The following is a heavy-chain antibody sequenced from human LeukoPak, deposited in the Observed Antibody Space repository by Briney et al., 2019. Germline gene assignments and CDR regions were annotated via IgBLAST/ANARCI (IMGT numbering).Heavy chain of an antibody. D-gene: IGHD2-2*01. CDR1: GGTFSTYA. CDR3: ARDKGYCSSTSCHPPLMDV. J-gene: IGHJ6*03. V-gene: IGHV1-69*06. Sequence: ASVKVSCKASGGTFSTYAISWVRQAPGQGLEWMGGIIPIFGTANYAQKFQGRVTITADKSTSTAYMELSSLRSEDTAVYYCARDKGYCSSTSCHPPLMDVWGKGTTVTVSS. CDR2: IIPIFGTA.